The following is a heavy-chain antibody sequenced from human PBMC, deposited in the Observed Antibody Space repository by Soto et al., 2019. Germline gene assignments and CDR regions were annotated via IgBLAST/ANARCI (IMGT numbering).Heavy chain of an antibody. V-gene: IGHV1-3*01. CDR3: ARAGSGEVVLMVYAMFLSL. CDR1: GYTFTSYA. J-gene: IGHJ4*02. CDR2: INAGNGNT. Sequence: ASVKVSCKASGYTFTSYAMHWVRQAPGQRLEWMGWINAGNGNTKYSQKFQGRVTITRDTSASTAYMELSSLRSEDTAVYYCARAGSGEVVLMVYAMFLSLWGQGTLVTVSS. D-gene: IGHD2-8*01.